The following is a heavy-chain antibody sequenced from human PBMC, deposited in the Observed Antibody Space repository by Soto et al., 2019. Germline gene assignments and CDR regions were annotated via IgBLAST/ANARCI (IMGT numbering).Heavy chain of an antibody. CDR3: ARVPDY. CDR1: GGSISSGGYS. Sequence: LQLQESGSGLVKPSQTLSLTCAVSGGSISSGGYSWRWIRQPPGKGLEWIGYMYHSGSTYYNPSLKSRVTISIDRSKNQFSLKLSSVTAAVTAVYYCARVPDYWGQGILVTVSS. V-gene: IGHV4-30-2*01. D-gene: IGHD2-2*01. CDR2: MYHSGST. J-gene: IGHJ4*02.